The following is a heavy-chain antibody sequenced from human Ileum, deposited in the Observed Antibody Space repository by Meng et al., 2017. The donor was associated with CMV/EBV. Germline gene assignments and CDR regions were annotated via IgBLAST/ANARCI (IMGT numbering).Heavy chain of an antibody. CDR1: GYNFIGYY. V-gene: IGHV1-2*02. Sequence: QVHLVQSGAEVKKPGASVRVSCKASGYNFIGYYRQWVRQAPGQGLEWMGWINPDNGGTNYAQKFQGRVTMTRDTSITTAYMELSRLRSDDTAIYYCAKYRYGLGFDYWGQGTLVTVSS. D-gene: IGHD5-18*01. CDR3: AKYRYGLGFDY. J-gene: IGHJ4*02. CDR2: INPDNGGT.